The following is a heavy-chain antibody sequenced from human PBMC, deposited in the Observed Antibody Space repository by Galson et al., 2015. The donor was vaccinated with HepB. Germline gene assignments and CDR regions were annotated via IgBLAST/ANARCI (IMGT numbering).Heavy chain of an antibody. CDR1: GGTFSRYA. CDR2: IIPIFGTA. CDR3: ARWAEYSYGQTFDY. D-gene: IGHD5-18*01. Sequence: SVKVSCKASGGTFSRYAISWVRQAPGQGLEWMGGIIPIFGTANYAQKFQGRVTITADKSTSTAYMELSSLRSEDTAVYYCARWAEYSYGQTFDYWGQGTLVTVSS. J-gene: IGHJ4*02. V-gene: IGHV1-69*06.